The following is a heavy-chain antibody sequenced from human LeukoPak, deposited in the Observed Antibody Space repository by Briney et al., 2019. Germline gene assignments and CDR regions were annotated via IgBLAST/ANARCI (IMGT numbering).Heavy chain of an antibody. CDR1: GFTFSSYA. Sequence: GGSLRLSCAASGFTFSSYAMSWVRQAPGKGLEWVSAISGSGGSTYYADSVKGRFTISRDNPKNTLYLQMNSLRAEDTAVYYCAKRSGQQLVLFAIDYWGQGTLVTVSS. V-gene: IGHV3-23*01. J-gene: IGHJ4*02. D-gene: IGHD6-13*01. CDR3: AKRSGQQLVLFAIDY. CDR2: ISGSGGST.